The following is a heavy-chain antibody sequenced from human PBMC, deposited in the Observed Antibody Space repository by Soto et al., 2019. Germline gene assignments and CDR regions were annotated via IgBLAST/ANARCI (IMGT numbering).Heavy chain of an antibody. CDR1: GGSFSGYY. V-gene: IGHV4-34*01. CDR2: INHSGST. D-gene: IGHD1-7*01. J-gene: IGHJ4*02. Sequence: SETLSLTCAVYGGSFSGYYWSWIRQPPGKGLEWIGEINHSGSTNYNPSLKSRVTISVDTSKNQFSLKLSSVTAADTAVYYCARGLNWNYGVGVDYWGQGTLVTVSS. CDR3: ARGLNWNYGVGVDY.